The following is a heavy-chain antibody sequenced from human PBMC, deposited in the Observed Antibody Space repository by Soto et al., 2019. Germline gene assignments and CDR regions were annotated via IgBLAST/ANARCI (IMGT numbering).Heavy chain of an antibody. CDR1: GYTFTSYG. D-gene: IGHD2-2*01. CDR3: AREYQLRNDAFDI. Sequence: ASVKVSCKASGYTFTSYGISWVRQAPGQGLEWMGWISAYNGNTNYAQKLQGRVTMTTDTSTSTVYMELSSLRSEDTAVYYCAREYQLRNDAFDIWGQGTMVTVSS. CDR2: ISAYNGNT. J-gene: IGHJ3*02. V-gene: IGHV1-18*01.